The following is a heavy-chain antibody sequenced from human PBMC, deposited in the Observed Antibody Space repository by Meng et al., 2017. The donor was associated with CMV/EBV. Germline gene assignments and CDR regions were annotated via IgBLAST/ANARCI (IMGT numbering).Heavy chain of an antibody. CDR2: IAFDGNNE. J-gene: IGHJ4*02. V-gene: IGHV3-30*18. Sequence: FTCYALHRVRQVPGKGLEWVARIAFDGNNEDYVDSVKGRFTISRDNSKDTLYLQMNNLRVDDTALYFCAKSGRSYCTGGRCFPAFDSWGQGALVTVSS. CDR3: AKSGRSYCTGGRCFPAFDS. D-gene: IGHD2-15*01. CDR1: FTCYA.